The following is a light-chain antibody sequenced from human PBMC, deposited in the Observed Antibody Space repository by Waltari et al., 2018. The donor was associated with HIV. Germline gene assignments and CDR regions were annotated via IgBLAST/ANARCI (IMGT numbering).Light chain of an antibody. Sequence: EIVLTQSPATLSLSPGERATLSCRASHSVSSYLAWYQQKPGQAPRLLIYYSSKSATAIPARFSGSGAGTDFSLTISSLVPEDYAVYYCQQRSNWPPLTFGGGTKVEIK. CDR2: YSS. V-gene: IGKV3-11*01. J-gene: IGKJ4*01. CDR1: HSVSSY. CDR3: QQRSNWPPLT.